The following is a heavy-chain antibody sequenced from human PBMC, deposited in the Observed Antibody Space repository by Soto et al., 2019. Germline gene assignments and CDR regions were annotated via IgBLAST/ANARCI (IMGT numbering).Heavy chain of an antibody. V-gene: IGHV3-74*01. Sequence: GGSLRLSCAASGFTFSSYWMHWVRQAPGKGLVWVSRINSDGSSTSYADSVKGRFTISRDNAKNTLYLQMNSLRAEDTAVYYCARDQSSSSGGYYGMDVWGQGTTVTVSS. D-gene: IGHD6-6*01. CDR1: GFTFSSYW. CDR3: ARDQSSSSGGYYGMDV. CDR2: INSDGSST. J-gene: IGHJ6*02.